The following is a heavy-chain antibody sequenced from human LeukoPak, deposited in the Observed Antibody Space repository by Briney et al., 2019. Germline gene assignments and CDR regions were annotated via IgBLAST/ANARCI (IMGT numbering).Heavy chain of an antibody. D-gene: IGHD5/OR15-5a*01. CDR2: ISAGGHST. CDR1: GFTFSNYA. V-gene: IGHV3-23*01. Sequence: PGVSLRLSCAASGFTFSNYAMSWVRQAPGKGLEWVSAISAGGHSTYYADSVKGRFTISRDNSKNTLFLQMNSLRAEDTAVYFCAKEESTQFDPWGQGTLVTVSS. J-gene: IGHJ5*02. CDR3: AKEESTQFDP.